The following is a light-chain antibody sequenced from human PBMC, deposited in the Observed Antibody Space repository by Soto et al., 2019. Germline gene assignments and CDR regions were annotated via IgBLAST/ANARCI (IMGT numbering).Light chain of an antibody. Sequence: QSALTQPASVSGAPGQSITISCTGTSSDVGGYNFVSWYQQYSGKAPKLMIYGVSYRPSGVADRFSGSKSATAASLSISGLQAEDEAEYYCSSHSYSSTPVVFGGGTKLTVL. J-gene: IGLJ2*01. CDR3: SSHSYSSTPVV. CDR1: SSDVGGYNF. V-gene: IGLV2-14*01. CDR2: GVS.